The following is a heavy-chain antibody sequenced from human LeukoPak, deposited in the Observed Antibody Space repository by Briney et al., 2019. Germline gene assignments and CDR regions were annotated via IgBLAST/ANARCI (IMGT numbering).Heavy chain of an antibody. Sequence: GGSLRLSCAASGFTFSSYEMNWVRQAPGKGLEWVSYISSSGSTIYYADSVKGRFTISRDNAKNSLYLQMNSLRAEDTAVYYCARDGPRDYGGVHAFDIWGQGTMVTVSS. J-gene: IGHJ3*02. CDR2: ISSSGSTI. D-gene: IGHD4-23*01. CDR3: ARDGPRDYGGVHAFDI. CDR1: GFTFSSYE. V-gene: IGHV3-48*03.